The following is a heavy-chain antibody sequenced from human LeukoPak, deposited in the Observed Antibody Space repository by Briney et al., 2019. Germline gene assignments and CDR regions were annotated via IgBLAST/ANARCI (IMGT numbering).Heavy chain of an antibody. D-gene: IGHD2-8*01. V-gene: IGHV4-39*01. CDR3: ARASFNVVFGNWFDS. J-gene: IGHJ5*01. CDR1: SGSIGSSSNY. CDR2: VYYSGST. Sequence: SETLSLTCTVSSGSIGSSSNYWGWIRQAPGKGLEWIGNVYYSGSTFYNPSLKSRVTISVDTSKNQFSLKLRSVTAADTAIYYCARASFNVVFGNWFDSWGQGTLVTVSS.